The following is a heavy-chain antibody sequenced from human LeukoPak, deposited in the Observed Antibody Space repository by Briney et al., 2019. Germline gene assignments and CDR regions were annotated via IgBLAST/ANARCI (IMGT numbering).Heavy chain of an antibody. J-gene: IGHJ4*02. CDR3: AGTEWELLPFDY. CDR2: VNHSGST. V-gene: IGHV4-34*01. D-gene: IGHD1-26*01. CDR1: GGSFSGYY. Sequence: SETLSLTCAVSGGSFSGYYWSWIRQPPGKGLEWIGVVNHSGSTNYNPSLKSRVTISVDTSKNQFSLKLSSVTAADTAVYYCAGTEWELLPFDYWGQGTLVTVSS.